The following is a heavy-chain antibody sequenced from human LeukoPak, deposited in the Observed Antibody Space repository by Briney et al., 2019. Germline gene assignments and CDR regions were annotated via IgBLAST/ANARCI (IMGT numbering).Heavy chain of an antibody. CDR1: GGSISSYY. CDR2: IYISGSGST. V-gene: IGHV4-4*07. Sequence: SETLSLTCTVSGGSISSYYWSWIRQPAGKGLEWIGRIYISGSGSTNYNPSLKSRVTMSVDTSKNRFSLKLSSVTAADTAVYYCARDKRVAVAGTYIYFYYMDVWGNGTTVTISS. CDR3: ARDKRVAVAGTYIYFYYMDV. J-gene: IGHJ6*03. D-gene: IGHD6-19*01.